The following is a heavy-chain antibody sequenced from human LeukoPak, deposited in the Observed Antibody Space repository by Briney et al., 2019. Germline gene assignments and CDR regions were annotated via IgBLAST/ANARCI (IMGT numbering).Heavy chain of an antibody. CDR1: GGSFSSYY. CDR2: VYHSGST. V-gene: IGHV4-59*01. CDR3: ARDGDYGDYLDAFDI. J-gene: IGHJ3*02. D-gene: IGHD4-17*01. Sequence: KSSETLSLTCSVSGGSFSSYYWSWLRQPPGKGLEWLGNVYHSGSTNYNPSLKSRITISADTSKNQFSLKLSSVTAADTAVYYCARDGDYGDYLDAFDIWGQGTMVTVSS.